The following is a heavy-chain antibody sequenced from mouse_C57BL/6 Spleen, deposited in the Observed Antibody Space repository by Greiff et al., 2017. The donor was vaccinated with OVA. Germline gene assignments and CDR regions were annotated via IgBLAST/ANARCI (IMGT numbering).Heavy chain of an antibody. CDR3: AKADYYAMDY. J-gene: IGHJ4*01. Sequence: EVQLVESGGGLVKPGGSLKLSCAASGFTFSDYGMHWVRQAPEKGLEWVAYISSGSSTIYYADTVKGRFTISRDNAKNTLFLQMTSLRSEDTAMYYCAKADYYAMDYWGQGTSVTVSS. CDR1: GFTFSDYG. CDR2: ISSGSSTI. V-gene: IGHV5-17*01.